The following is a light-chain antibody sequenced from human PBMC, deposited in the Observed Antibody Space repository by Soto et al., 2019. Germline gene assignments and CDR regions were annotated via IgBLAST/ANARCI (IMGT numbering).Light chain of an antibody. Sequence: IPMTQSPSSVSASVGDRVTITCRASQSISRWLAWYQQKPGKAPKLLIYNASTLRSGVPSRFSGSGSGTDFTLTISSLQPEDFATYYCQQANSFPRITFGPGTKVDIK. CDR2: NAS. CDR1: QSISRW. V-gene: IGKV1-12*01. CDR3: QQANSFPRIT. J-gene: IGKJ3*01.